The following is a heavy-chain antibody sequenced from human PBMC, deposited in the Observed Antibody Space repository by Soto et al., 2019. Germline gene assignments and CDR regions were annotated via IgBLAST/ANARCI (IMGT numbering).Heavy chain of an antibody. CDR1: GDSVSNHSVG. CDR2: IFYRSTWYN. D-gene: IGHD2-2*01. CDR3: TRVEYCETDCNAGLDN. J-gene: IGHJ4*03. Sequence: PQTLSLTRVISGDSVSNHSVGCNWTRPPASSGLEWPGRIFYRSTWYNAYAVSVKGRLRINADTSKNQFSLQLHSLTPEDTAVYSCTRVEYCETDCNAGLDNWGQGTMVTVSS. V-gene: IGHV6-1*01.